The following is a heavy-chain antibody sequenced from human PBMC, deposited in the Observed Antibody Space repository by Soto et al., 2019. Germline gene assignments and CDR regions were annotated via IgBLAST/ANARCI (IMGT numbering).Heavy chain of an antibody. D-gene: IGHD3-16*01. J-gene: IGHJ4*02. CDR2: ISAYNGNT. CDR1: GYTFTSYG. Sequence: ASVKVSCKASGYTFTSYGISWVRQAPGQGLEWMGWISAYNGNTNYAQKLQGRVTMTTDTSTSTAYMELRSLRSGDTAVYYCARGLYDSTGGRTRYYFDYWGQGTLVTVSS. V-gene: IGHV1-18*01. CDR3: ARGLYDSTGGRTRYYFDY.